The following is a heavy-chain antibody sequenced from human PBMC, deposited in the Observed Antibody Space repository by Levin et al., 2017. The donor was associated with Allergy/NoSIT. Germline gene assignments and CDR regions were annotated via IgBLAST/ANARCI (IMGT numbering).Heavy chain of an antibody. V-gene: IGHV1-18*01. CDR3: ARDSRFRLRWADAFDI. CDR2: ISAYNGNT. J-gene: IGHJ3*02. D-gene: IGHD4-23*01. CDR1: GYTFTSYG. Sequence: ASVKVSCKASGYTFTSYGISWVRQAPGQGLEWMGWISAYNGNTNYAQKLQGRVTMTTDTSTSTAYMELRSLRSDDTAVYYCARDSRFRLRWADAFDIWGQGTMVTVSS.